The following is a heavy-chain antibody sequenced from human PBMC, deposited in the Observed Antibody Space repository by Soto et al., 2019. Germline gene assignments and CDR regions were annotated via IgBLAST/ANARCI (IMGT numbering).Heavy chain of an antibody. CDR1: GFTFSSYA. J-gene: IGHJ1*01. CDR3: AKDGGSTWGTEYPRI. D-gene: IGHD6-13*01. V-gene: IGHV3-23*01. CDR2: ITGSGDST. Sequence: GWSLRLSCAASGFTFSSYAMTWVRQAPGKGLEWVSLITGSGDSTYYADSVKGRFTISRDNSKNTLYLQMNSLRAEDAAVYYCAKDGGSTWGTEYPRIWGQGPLFTLS.